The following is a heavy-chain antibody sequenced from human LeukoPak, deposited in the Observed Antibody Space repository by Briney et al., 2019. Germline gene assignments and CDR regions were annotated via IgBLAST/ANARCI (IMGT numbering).Heavy chain of an antibody. CDR3: ARHPPPYGSGSYSRPLDY. Sequence: GASVKVSCKASGYNFAFFHIHWLRQAPGQGLEWMGWMHPNSGDTAYAQKFQGRVTMTRDTSISTAYMELSSLRSEDTAVYYCARHPPPYGSGSYSRPLDYWGQGTLVTVSS. CDR2: MHPNSGDT. V-gene: IGHV1-8*01. J-gene: IGHJ4*02. D-gene: IGHD3-10*01. CDR1: GYNFAFFH.